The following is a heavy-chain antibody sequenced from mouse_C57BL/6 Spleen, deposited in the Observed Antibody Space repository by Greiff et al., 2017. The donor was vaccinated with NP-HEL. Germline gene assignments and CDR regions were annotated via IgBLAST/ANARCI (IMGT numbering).Heavy chain of an antibody. CDR3: APGYGSYYYAMDY. CDR1: GYTFTSYW. Sequence: VKLQQPGTELVKPGASVKLSCKASGYTFTSYWMHWVKQRPGQGLEWIGNINPSNGGTNYNEKFKSKATLTVDKSSSTAYMQLSSLTSEDSAVYYCAPGYGSYYYAMDYWGQGTSVTVSS. V-gene: IGHV1-53*01. CDR2: INPSNGGT. D-gene: IGHD1-1*01. J-gene: IGHJ4*01.